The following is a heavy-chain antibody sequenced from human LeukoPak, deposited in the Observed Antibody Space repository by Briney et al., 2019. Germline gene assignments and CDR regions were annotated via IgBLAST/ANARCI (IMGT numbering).Heavy chain of an antibody. Sequence: SVKVSCKASGGTFSSYAISWVRQAPGQGLEWVGGIIPIFGTANYAQKFQGRVTITADESTSTAYMELSSLRSEDTAVYYCASIDYYDSSGYSDYWGQGTLVTVSS. CDR3: ASIDYYDSSGYSDY. J-gene: IGHJ4*02. D-gene: IGHD3-22*01. CDR1: GGTFSSYA. V-gene: IGHV1-69*01. CDR2: IIPIFGTA.